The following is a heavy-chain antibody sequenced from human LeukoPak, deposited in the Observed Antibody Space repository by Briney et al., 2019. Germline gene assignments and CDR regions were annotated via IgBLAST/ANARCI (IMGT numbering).Heavy chain of an antibody. CDR1: GGSFSGYY. V-gene: IGHV4-34*01. CDR2: INHSGST. CDR3: ARDRSAEMATT. D-gene: IGHD5-24*01. J-gene: IGHJ5*02. Sequence: PSETLSLTCAVYGGSFSGYYWSWIRQPPGKGLEWIGEINHSGSTNYNPPLKSRVTISVDTSKNQFSLKLSSVTAADTAVYYCARDRSAEMATTWGQGTLVTVSS.